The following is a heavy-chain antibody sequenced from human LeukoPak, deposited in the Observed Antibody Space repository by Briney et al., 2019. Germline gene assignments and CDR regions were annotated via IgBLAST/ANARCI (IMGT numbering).Heavy chain of an antibody. Sequence: PGGSLRLSCAASGFTFTTYGMHWVRQAPGKGLEWVAVIWYDGSNKYYADSVKGRFTISRDNSKNTLYLQMNSLRAEDTAVFYCARAAYCSGGGCPYDYGLDVWGQGTTVTVPS. J-gene: IGHJ6*02. CDR3: ARAAYCSGGGCPYDYGLDV. D-gene: IGHD2-15*01. CDR1: GFTFTTYG. V-gene: IGHV3-33*01. CDR2: IWYDGSNK.